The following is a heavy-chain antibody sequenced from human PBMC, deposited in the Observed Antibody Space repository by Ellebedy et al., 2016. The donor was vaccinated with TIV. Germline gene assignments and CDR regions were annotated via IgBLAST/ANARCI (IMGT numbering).Heavy chain of an antibody. V-gene: IGHV4-59*12. CDR3: ARDEGDFWSGFDY. CDR2: IYYSGST. D-gene: IGHD3-3*01. J-gene: IGHJ4*02. Sequence: SETLSLXXTVSGGSISSYYWSWIRQPPGKGLEWIGYIYYSGSTNYNPSLKSRVTISVDTSKNQFSLKLSSVTAADTAVYYCARDEGDFWSGFDYWGQGTLVTVSS. CDR1: GGSISSYY.